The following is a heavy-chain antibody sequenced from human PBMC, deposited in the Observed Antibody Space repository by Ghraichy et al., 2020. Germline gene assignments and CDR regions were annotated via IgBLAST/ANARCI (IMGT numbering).Heavy chain of an antibody. D-gene: IGHD3-22*01. J-gene: IGHJ4*02. V-gene: IGHV3-23*01. Sequence: GGSLRLSCAASGFTFTKYAMSWVRQAPGKGLEWVSVITGSGGSTYYADSVKGRFTISRDNSKNTVFLQMNSLRTEDTAVYYCALTHDKIYFHYWGQGTLVTVSS. CDR1: GFTFTKYA. CDR2: ITGSGGST. CDR3: ALTHDKIYFHY.